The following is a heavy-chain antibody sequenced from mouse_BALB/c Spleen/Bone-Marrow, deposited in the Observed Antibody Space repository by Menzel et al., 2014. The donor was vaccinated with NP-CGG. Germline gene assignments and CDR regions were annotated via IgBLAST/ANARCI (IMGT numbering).Heavy chain of an antibody. D-gene: IGHD3-2*01. V-gene: IGHV1S132*01. Sequence: QVRLKESGAELVKPGASVKLSCKTSGYTFTSYWIQWVKQRPGQGLGWIGEIFPGTGTTYYNEKFKGKATLTIDTSSSTAYMQLSSLTSEDSAVYFCASRDSSGYVPDYWGQGTTLTVSS. CDR2: IFPGTGTT. CDR1: GYTFTSYW. J-gene: IGHJ2*01. CDR3: ASRDSSGYVPDY.